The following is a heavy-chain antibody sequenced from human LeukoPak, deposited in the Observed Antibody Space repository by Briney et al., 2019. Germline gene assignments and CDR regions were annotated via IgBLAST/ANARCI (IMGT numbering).Heavy chain of an antibody. J-gene: IGHJ6*02. CDR1: GFTFSSYS. D-gene: IGHD3-9*01. Sequence: GGSLRLSCAASGFTFSSYSMNWVRQAPGKGLEWVSSISSSSSYIYYADSVKGRFTISRDTAKNSLYLQMNSLRAEDTAVYYCARDHYDILTGPEPYYYGMDVWGQGTTVTVSS. CDR3: ARDHYDILTGPEPYYYGMDV. V-gene: IGHV3-21*01. CDR2: ISSSSSYI.